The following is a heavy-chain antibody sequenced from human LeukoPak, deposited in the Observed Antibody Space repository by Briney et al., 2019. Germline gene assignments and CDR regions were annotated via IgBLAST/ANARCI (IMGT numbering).Heavy chain of an antibody. V-gene: IGHV3-48*02. CDR3: ARDRDCITTGCHDPEYSQS. J-gene: IGHJ1*01. CDR2: ISSSAGTI. CDR1: GFTFNIYS. Sequence: PGGSLRLSCAASGFTFNIYSMNWVRQAPGKGLEWISYISSSAGTIYYADSVKGRFTISRDNARNSLYLQMDSPRDEDTAVYFCARDRDCITTGCHDPEYSQSWGQGTLVTVSS. D-gene: IGHD2-2*01.